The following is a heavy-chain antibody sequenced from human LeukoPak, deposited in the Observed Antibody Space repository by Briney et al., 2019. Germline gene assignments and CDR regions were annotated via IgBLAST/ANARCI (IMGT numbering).Heavy chain of an antibody. Sequence: PGGSLRLSCAASGFTFSTYAMTWVRQAPGRGLEWVSAVSGSASAAYYADSVKGRFTISRDNAKNTVYLQMNSLRAEDTAVYYCASLTGDCYCWGQGTLVTVSS. D-gene: IGHD2-21*02. J-gene: IGHJ4*02. CDR1: GFTFSTYA. CDR3: ASLTGDCYC. CDR2: VSGSASAA. V-gene: IGHV3-23*01.